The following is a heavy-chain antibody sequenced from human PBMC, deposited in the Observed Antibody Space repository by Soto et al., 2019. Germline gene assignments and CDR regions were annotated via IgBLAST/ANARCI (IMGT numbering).Heavy chain of an antibody. CDR3: ARDKSKYNWNDGGY. V-gene: IGHV3-7*01. CDR2: IKQDGSEK. J-gene: IGHJ4*02. Sequence: GGSLRLSCAASGFTFSSYWMSWVRQAPGKGLEWVANIKQDGSEKYYVDSVKGRFTISRDNAKNSLYLQMNSLRAEDTAVYYCARDKSKYNWNDGGYWGQGTLVTVSS. CDR1: GFTFSSYW. D-gene: IGHD1-1*01.